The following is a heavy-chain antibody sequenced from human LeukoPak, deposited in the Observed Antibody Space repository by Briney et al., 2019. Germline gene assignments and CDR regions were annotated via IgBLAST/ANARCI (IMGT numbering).Heavy chain of an antibody. Sequence: GASVKGSCKVSGYALTELSILWVRQAPGKGLEWMGGFDSEDNEIIYAQKFQGRVTMTEDTPTDTAYMELSSLTSEDTAIYYCAAGAQLPIDYWGQGTLVTVSS. CDR2: FDSEDNEI. V-gene: IGHV1-24*01. CDR1: GYALTELS. CDR3: AAGAQLPIDY. D-gene: IGHD2-2*01. J-gene: IGHJ4*02.